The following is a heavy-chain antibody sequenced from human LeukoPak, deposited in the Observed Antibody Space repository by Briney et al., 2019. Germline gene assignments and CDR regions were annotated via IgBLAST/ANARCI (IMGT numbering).Heavy chain of an antibody. D-gene: IGHD3-10*01. V-gene: IGHV3-43*02. Sequence: PGGSLRLSCAASGFTFDDYAMHWVRQAPGKGLEWVSLISGDGGSTYYADSVKGRFTISRDNSKNSLYLQMNSLRTEDTALYYCAGGGNPYYSDYWGQGTLVTVSS. CDR2: ISGDGGST. CDR3: AGGGNPYYSDY. J-gene: IGHJ4*02. CDR1: GFTFDDYA.